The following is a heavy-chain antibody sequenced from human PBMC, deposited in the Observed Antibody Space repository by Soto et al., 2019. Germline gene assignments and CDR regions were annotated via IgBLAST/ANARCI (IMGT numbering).Heavy chain of an antibody. D-gene: IGHD2-15*01. V-gene: IGHV4-39*01. CDR1: GGSIYRSGYY. CDR3: GKVLVGATGHTDSDS. CDR2: IDYNGVT. J-gene: IGHJ4*02. Sequence: PSETLSLTYTVSGGSIYRSGYYWGWIRQPPWRGLEWIGNIDYNGVTYSNPSLKSRVTISRDTSKNQFSLKLTSVTAADTALYYCGKVLVGATGHTDSDSWGPGXLVTVYS.